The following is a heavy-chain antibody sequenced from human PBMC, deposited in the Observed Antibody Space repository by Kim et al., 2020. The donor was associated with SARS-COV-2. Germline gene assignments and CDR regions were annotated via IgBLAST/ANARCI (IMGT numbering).Heavy chain of an antibody. CDR2: IYPDDSDT. CDR1: GFPFTNSW. CDR3: GRLGRGCTRGTCYSDY. D-gene: IGHD2-15*01. Sequence: GESLKISCKGSGFPFTNSWIGWLRQMPGKGLEWMGVIYPDDSDTRYSPSFQGQVAISADKSITTAYLQWSSLKASDTAMYYCGRLGRGCTRGTCYSDYWGQGTLVTVSS. V-gene: IGHV5-51*01. J-gene: IGHJ4*02.